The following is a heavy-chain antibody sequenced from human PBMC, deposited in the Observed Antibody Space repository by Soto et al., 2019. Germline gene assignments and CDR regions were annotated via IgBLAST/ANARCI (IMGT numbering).Heavy chain of an antibody. V-gene: IGHV1-8*01. D-gene: IGHD1-1*01. CDR1: GYTFTSYD. Sequence: QVQLVQSGAEVKKPGASVKVSCKASGYTFTSYDINWVRQATGQGLEWMGWMNPNSGNTGYAQKFQGRVTMTRNTSISTAYMELTSLRSEDMSVYYCAREKGLNWTDDFWGQGTMVTVSS. CDR2: MNPNSGNT. J-gene: IGHJ4*02. CDR3: AREKGLNWTDDF.